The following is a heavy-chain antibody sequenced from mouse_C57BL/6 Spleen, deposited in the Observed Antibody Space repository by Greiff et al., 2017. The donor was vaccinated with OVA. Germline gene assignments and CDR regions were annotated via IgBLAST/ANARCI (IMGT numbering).Heavy chain of an antibody. V-gene: IGHV1-53*01. CDR3: ARGVYYDYDPFDY. CDR2: INPSNGGT. J-gene: IGHJ2*01. D-gene: IGHD2-4*01. CDR1: GYTFTSYW. Sequence: VQLQQPGTELVKPGASVKLSCKASGYTFTSYWMHWVKQRPGQGLEWIGNINPSNGGTNYNEKFKSKATLTVDKSSSTAYMQLSSLTSEDSAVYYCARGVYYDYDPFDYWGQGTTLTVSS.